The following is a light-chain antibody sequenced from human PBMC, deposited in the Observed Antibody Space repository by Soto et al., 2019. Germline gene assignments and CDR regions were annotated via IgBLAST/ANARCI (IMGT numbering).Light chain of an antibody. CDR1: SSDVGGYNY. CDR3: SSYTSTNHVV. CDR2: EVT. Sequence: SALTQPASVSGSPGQSITISCTGTSSDVGGYNYVSWYKQHPGKAPKLVIYEVTKQPSGVSNRFSGSKSGNTGSLTISGLQAEDETDYYCSSYTSTNHVVFGGGTKVTVL. J-gene: IGLJ2*01. V-gene: IGLV2-14*01.